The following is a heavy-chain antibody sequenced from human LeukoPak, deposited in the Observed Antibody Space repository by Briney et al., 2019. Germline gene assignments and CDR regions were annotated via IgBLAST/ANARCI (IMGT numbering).Heavy chain of an antibody. Sequence: GGSLRLSCAASGFTFSSYGMHWVRQAPGKGLEWVAFIRYDGSNKYYADSVKGRFTISRDNSKNTLYLQMNSLRAEDTAVYYCAKDRIGITLSGVASTVWGQGTLVTVSS. D-gene: IGHD3-3*01. V-gene: IGHV3-30*02. CDR2: IRYDGSNK. J-gene: IGHJ4*02. CDR1: GFTFSSYG. CDR3: AKDRIGITLSGVASTV.